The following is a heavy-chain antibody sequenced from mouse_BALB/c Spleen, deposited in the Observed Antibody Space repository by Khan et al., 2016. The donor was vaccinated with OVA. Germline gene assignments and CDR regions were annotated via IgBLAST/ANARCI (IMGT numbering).Heavy chain of an antibody. CDR2: ISTYSGEP. CDR3: ARSNSYWYFDV. CDR1: GYTFTNYG. Sequence: QIQLVQSGPELKKPGETVKISCKASGYTFTNYGMNWVKQAPGKGLKWMGWISTYSGEPTYADDFKGRSAFSLETSASTAYLQIKNLKNEDTTTYFCARSNSYWYFDVWDAGTTVTVSS. V-gene: IGHV9-3-1*01. D-gene: IGHD4-1*02. J-gene: IGHJ1*01.